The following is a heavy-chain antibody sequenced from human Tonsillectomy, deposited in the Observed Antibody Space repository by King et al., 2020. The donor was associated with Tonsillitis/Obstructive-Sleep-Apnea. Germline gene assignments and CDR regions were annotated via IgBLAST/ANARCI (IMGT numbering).Heavy chain of an antibody. D-gene: IGHD3-16*01. J-gene: IGHJ4*02. Sequence: VQLVESGGGLVQPGGSLRLSCAASGFTFSNYAMSWVRQAPGKGLEWVSGISGSGSSTYYADSVKGRFTISRDNSKNTLYLQMNSLRAEDTAVYYCAKMRGGVGVTVVMPFAYGGQGPRSTVSS. CDR2: ISGSGSST. V-gene: IGHV3-23*04. CDR3: AKMRGGVGVTVVMPFAY. CDR1: GFTFSNYA.